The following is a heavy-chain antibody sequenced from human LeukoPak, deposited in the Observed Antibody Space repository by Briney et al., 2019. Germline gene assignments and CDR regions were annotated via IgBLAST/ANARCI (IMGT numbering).Heavy chain of an antibody. V-gene: IGHV3-33*01. D-gene: IGHD2-21*01. CDR3: ARKISCGGDCYSLDY. CDR2: IWYDGSNK. CDR1: GFTFSSYG. Sequence: PGGSLRLSCAASGFTFSSYGMHWVRQAPGKGLGWVAVIWYDGSNKYYADSVKGRFTISRDNSKNTLYLQMNSLGAEDTAVYYCARKISCGGDCYSLDYWGQGTLVTVSS. J-gene: IGHJ4*02.